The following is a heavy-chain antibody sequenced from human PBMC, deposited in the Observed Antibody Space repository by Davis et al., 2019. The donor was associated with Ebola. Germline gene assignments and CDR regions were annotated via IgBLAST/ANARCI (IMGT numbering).Heavy chain of an antibody. CDR1: GFTFSSYS. CDR3: ARVSGIYYGDDHLDF. Sequence: GGSLRLSCAASGFTFSSYSMNWVRQAPGKGLEWVGRTRNKANSYTTEYAASVKGRFTISRDDSKNSVYLQMNSLETEDTAVYYCARVSGIYYGDDHLDFWGQGTLVTVSS. V-gene: IGHV3-72*01. CDR2: TRNKANSYTT. D-gene: IGHD1-26*01. J-gene: IGHJ4*02.